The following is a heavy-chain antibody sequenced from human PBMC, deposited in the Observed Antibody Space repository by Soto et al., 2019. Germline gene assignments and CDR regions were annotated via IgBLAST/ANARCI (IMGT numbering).Heavy chain of an antibody. V-gene: IGHV3-74*01. CDR1: GFTFSNYW. CDR3: ARAPGYYGDFFDY. CDR2: INSDGSRT. D-gene: IGHD4-17*01. J-gene: IGHJ4*02. Sequence: GGSLRLSCAASGFTFSNYWMHWVRQAPGKGLVWVSRINSDGSRTSYADSVKGRFTISRDNAKNSLYLQMNSLRAEDTAFYYCARAPGYYGDFFDYWGQGTLVTVSS.